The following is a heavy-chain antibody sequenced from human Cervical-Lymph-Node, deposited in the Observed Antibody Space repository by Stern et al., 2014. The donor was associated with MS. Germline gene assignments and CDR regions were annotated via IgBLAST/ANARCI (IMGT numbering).Heavy chain of an antibody. V-gene: IGHV1-69*01. CDR1: GGTFSSYA. J-gene: IGHJ6*02. CDR3: ARGELKEGLVRGMDV. CDR2: IIPIFGTA. D-gene: IGHD1-26*01. Sequence: VQLVQSGAEVKKPGASVKVSCKASGGTFSSYAIRWVRQAPGQGLARMGGIIPIFGTANYAQKFQGRVTITADESTSTAYMELSSLRSEDTAVYYCARGELKEGLVRGMDVWGQGTTVTVSS.